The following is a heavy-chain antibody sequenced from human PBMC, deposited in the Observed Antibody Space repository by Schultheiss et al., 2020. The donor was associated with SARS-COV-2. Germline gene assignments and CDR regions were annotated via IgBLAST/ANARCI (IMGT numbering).Heavy chain of an antibody. CDR3: ARKAWDIVVVPAAPPLGLEGEFDY. D-gene: IGHD2-2*01. J-gene: IGHJ4*02. CDR2: ISSSSSYI. CDR1: GFTFSSYE. Sequence: GGSLRLSCAASGFTFSSYEMNWVRQAPGKGLEWVSSISSSSSYIYYADSVKGRFTISRDNAKNSLYLQMNSLRAEDTAVYYCARKAWDIVVVPAAPPLGLEGEFDYWGQGTLVTVSS. V-gene: IGHV3-21*01.